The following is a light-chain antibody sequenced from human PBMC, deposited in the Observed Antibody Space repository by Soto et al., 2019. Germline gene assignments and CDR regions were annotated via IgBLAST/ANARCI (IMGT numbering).Light chain of an antibody. J-gene: IGKJ1*01. CDR3: QQYNPYSWE. CDR2: AAS. Sequence: DIQLTQAPSFLSASAGDRVTITCRASQVISSYLAWYQQKPGRAPKLLIYAASTLQSGVPSRFSGSGSGTEFTLTISSLQADDFATYYCQQYNPYSWEFGQGTKVDIK. V-gene: IGKV1-9*01. CDR1: QVISSY.